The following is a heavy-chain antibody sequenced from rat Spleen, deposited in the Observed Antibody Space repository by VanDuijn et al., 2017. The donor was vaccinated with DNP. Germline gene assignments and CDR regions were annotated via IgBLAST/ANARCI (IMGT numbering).Heavy chain of an antibody. D-gene: IGHD1-7*01. J-gene: IGHJ2*01. Sequence: EVQLQESGSGLVKPSQSLSLTCSVTGYSITSNYWGWIRKFPGNKMEYIGHISYSGATTYNPSLKSRISITRDTSKNHFFLHLNSVTTEDTATYYCARWTRYFDYWGQGVMVTVSS. CDR2: ISYSGAT. V-gene: IGHV3-1*01. CDR1: GYSITSNY. CDR3: ARWTRYFDY.